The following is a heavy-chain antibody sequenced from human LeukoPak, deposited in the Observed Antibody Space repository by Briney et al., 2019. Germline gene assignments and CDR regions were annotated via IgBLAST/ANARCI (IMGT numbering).Heavy chain of an antibody. CDR1: GFIFSNAW. V-gene: IGHV3-15*01. J-gene: IGHJ4*02. CDR2: IKIKTDGGTT. CDR3: VRLRFLECPLFDY. Sequence: GGSLRLSCVASGFIFSNAWMNWVRQAPGKGLEWVGRIKIKTDGGTTDYAAPVKGRFTISRDDSKNTLYLQMNSLKTEDTAVYYCVRLRFLECPLFDYWGQGTLVTVSS. D-gene: IGHD3-3*01.